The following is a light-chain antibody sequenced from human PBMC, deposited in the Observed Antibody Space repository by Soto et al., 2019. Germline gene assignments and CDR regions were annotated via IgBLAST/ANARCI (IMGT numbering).Light chain of an antibody. CDR2: ATS. V-gene: IGKV1-16*01. CDR3: QQCATYPFT. CDR1: QDISNS. J-gene: IGKJ3*01. Sequence: DLQMTQSPSSLSASVGDRVTITCRASQDISNSLAWFQQKPGKVPKSLIFATSNLQSGVPSRFSGSRSGTDFTLTISSLQPEDFATYYCQQCATYPFTFGPGTTVDIK.